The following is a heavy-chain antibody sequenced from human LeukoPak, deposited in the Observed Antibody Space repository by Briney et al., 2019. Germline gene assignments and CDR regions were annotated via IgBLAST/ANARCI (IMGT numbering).Heavy chain of an antibody. CDR2: IKQDGNEK. CDR3: ARRYFDY. CDR1: GFSFSGYW. V-gene: IGHV3-7*03. Sequence: GGSLRLSCAASGFSFSGYWMSWVRQAPGKGLEWVANIKQDGNEKYYVDSVKGRFTIFRDNAKNSLYLQMNSLRAEDTAVYYCARRYFDYWGQGTLVTVSS. J-gene: IGHJ4*02.